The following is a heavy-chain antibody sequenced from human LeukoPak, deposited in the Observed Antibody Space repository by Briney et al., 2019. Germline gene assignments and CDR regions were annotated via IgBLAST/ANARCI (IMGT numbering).Heavy chain of an antibody. D-gene: IGHD4-17*01. CDR3: ARVYGDYGDY. V-gene: IGHV4-59*08. CDR2: IYYSGST. CDR1: GGSISSYY. Sequence: SETLSLTCTVSGGSISSYYWSWIRQPPGKGLEWIGYIYYSGSTNYNPSLKSRVTISVDTSKNQFSLNLTSMTAADTAVYYCARVYGDYGDYWGQGILVTVSS. J-gene: IGHJ4*02.